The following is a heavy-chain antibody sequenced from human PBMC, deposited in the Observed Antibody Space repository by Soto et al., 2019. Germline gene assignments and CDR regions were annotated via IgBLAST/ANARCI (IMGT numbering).Heavy chain of an antibody. CDR3: VGSYYVFWTDYPVFDY. CDR1: GYTFTKYD. D-gene: IGHD3-3*01. V-gene: IGHV1-18*04. Sequence: QVQLVQSGAEVKRPGASVKVSCKASGYTFTKYDISWVRQAPGQGLEWLGLISPNSGRPSYAQKLEGRVTMTTDTSTTTAYLDLRSLRSDDTAVYFCVGSYYVFWTDYPVFDYGGQGPLVTVSP. CDR2: ISPNSGRP. J-gene: IGHJ4*02.